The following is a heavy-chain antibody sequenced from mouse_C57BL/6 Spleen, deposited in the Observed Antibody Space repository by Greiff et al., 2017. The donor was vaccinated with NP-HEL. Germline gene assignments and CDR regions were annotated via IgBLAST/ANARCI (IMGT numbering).Heavy chain of an antibody. CDR3: AREGLPRD. J-gene: IGHJ2*01. D-gene: IGHD2-4*01. CDR2: IDPSDSYT. CDR1: GYTFTSYW. V-gene: IGHV1-50*01. Sequence: VQLQQPGAELVKPGASVKLSCKASGYTFTSYWMQWVKQRPGQGLEWIGEIDPSDSYTNYNQKFKGKATLTVDTSSSTAYMQLSSLTSEDSAVYYCAREGLPRDWGQGTTLTVSS.